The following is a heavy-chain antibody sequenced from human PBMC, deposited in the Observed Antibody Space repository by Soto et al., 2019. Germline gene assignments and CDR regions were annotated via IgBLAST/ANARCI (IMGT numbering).Heavy chain of an antibody. J-gene: IGHJ4*02. V-gene: IGHV4-4*02. CDR1: GVPISSSSW. CDR2: IYHSGST. CDR3: ARVPDY. Sequence: SETLSLTCDVSGVPISSSSWWSWVRQPPGKGLEWVGEIYHSGSTNYNPSLKSRVTISVDKSKNQFSLRLTSVTAADTAVYYCARVPDYWGQGTLVTVS.